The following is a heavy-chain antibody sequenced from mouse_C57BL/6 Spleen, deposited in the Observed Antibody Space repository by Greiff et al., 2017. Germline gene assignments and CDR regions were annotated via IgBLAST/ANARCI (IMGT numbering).Heavy chain of an antibody. CDR1: GYTFTDYY. J-gene: IGHJ1*03. D-gene: IGHD2-1*01. CDR3: ARAYYGNGYWDFDV. CDR2: INPGSGNT. Sequence: QVQLQQSGAELMRPGASVKLSCKASGYTFTDYYMNWVKQRPGQGLEWIGKINPGSGNTYYNEKFKGKATLTVDKSSSTAYMQLSSLTSEDSAVYCCARAYYGNGYWDFDVWGTGTTVTVSS. V-gene: IGHV1-76*01.